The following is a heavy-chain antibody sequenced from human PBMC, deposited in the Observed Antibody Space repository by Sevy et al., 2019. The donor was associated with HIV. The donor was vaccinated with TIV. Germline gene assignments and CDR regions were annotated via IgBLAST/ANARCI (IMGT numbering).Heavy chain of an antibody. J-gene: IGHJ6*02. V-gene: IGHV3-53*01. D-gene: IGHD3-3*01. CDR1: GFIVSSNY. CDR2: IYSGGNT. CDR3: ARGMILEGSWYGMDV. Sequence: GGSLRLSCAVSGFIVSSNYMTWVRQAPGKGLEWVSVIYSGGNTFYADSVRGRFTISRDNSKNTLYLQMNSLRAEDTAGDYCARGMILEGSWYGMDVWGQGTTVTVSS.